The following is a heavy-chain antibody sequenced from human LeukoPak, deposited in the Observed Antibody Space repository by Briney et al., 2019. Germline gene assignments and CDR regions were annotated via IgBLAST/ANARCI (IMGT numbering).Heavy chain of an antibody. CDR1: GGSISSSSYY. J-gene: IGHJ4*02. V-gene: IGHV4-39*01. Sequence: PSETLSLTCTVSGGSISSSSYYRAWIRQPPGKGLEWIGSIFYSGTTFYNPSLKSRVTIFVDTSKNQFSLKLNSVTAADTAVYYCARRDIVTTINTWGQGTLVTVSS. CDR3: ARRDIVTTINT. CDR2: IFYSGTT. D-gene: IGHD5-12*01.